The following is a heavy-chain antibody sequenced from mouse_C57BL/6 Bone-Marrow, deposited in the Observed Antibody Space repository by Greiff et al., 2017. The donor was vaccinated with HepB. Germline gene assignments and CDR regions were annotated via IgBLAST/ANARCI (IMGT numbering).Heavy chain of an antibody. CDR2: IDPETGGT. CDR1: GYTFTDYE. D-gene: IGHD1-1*01. J-gene: IGHJ2*01. V-gene: IGHV1-15*01. CDR3: TRRDYYGSGGYFDY. Sequence: VQLQQSGAELVRPGASVTLSCKASGYTFTDYEMHWVKQTPVHGLEWIGAIDPETGGTAYNQKFKGKAILTADKSTSTAYMELRSLTSEDSAAYYCTRRDYYGSGGYFDYWGRGTTLTVSS.